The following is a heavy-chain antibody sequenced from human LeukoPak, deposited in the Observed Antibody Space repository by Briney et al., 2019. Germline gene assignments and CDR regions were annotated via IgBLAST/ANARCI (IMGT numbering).Heavy chain of an antibody. J-gene: IGHJ4*02. D-gene: IGHD6-13*01. CDR3: ARGGGSSSWFREVDY. CDR1: GGTFSSYA. V-gene: IGHV1-69*04. CDR2: IIPIFGIA. Sequence: SVKVSCKASGGTFSSYAISWVRRAPGQGLEWMGRIIPIFGIANYAQKFQGRATITADKSTSTAYMELSSLRSEDTAVYYCARGGGSSSWFREVDYWGQGTLVTVSS.